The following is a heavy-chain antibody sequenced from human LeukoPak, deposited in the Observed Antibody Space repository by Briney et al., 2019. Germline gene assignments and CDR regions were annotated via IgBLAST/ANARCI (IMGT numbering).Heavy chain of an antibody. CDR1: GFIFSNYA. V-gene: IGHV3-23*01. Sequence: GGSLRLSCAASGFIFSNYAMSWLRQAPGKGREGVLILSGSGDTTYYADSVKGRFTISRDNSKNTLYLQMNSLRAEDTAVYYCAKQAGAYGSYIDYWGQGTLVTVSS. D-gene: IGHD1-26*01. J-gene: IGHJ4*02. CDR2: LSGSGDTT. CDR3: AKQAGAYGSYIDY.